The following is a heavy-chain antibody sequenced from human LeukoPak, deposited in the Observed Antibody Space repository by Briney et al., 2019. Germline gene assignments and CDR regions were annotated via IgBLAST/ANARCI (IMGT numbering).Heavy chain of an antibody. CDR2: ISWNSGSI. D-gene: IGHD3-9*01. V-gene: IGHV3-9*01. CDR3: AKGKLRYFDWLFSDNWFDP. J-gene: IGHJ5*02. CDR1: GFTFDDYA. Sequence: GRSLRLSCAASGFTFDDYAMHWVRQAPGKGLKWVSGISWNSGSIGYADSVKGRFTISRDNAKNSLYLQMNSLRAEDTALYYCAKGKLRYFDWLFSDNWFDPWGQGTLVTVSS.